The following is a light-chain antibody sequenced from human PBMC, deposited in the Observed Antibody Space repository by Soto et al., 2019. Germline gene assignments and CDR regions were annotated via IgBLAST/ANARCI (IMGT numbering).Light chain of an antibody. CDR3: QHYNSYSEA. V-gene: IGKV1-5*03. CDR2: KAS. J-gene: IGKJ1*01. Sequence: DIQVTQTPSTLSGSVGVRVTITCRASQTLSSWLAWYQQKPGKAPKLLIYKASTLKSGVPSRFSGSGSGTEFTLTISSLQPDDFATYYCQHYNSYSEAFGQGTKVDTK. CDR1: QTLSSW.